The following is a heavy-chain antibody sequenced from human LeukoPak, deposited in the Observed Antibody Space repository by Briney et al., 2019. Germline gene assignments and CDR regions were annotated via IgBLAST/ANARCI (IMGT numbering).Heavy chain of an antibody. CDR2: IYYSGNT. D-gene: IGHD3-16*01. V-gene: IGHV4-59*08. CDR3: ARVGDGNFDY. J-gene: IGHJ4*02. CDR1: GGSITGYY. Sequence: SETLSLTCTVSGGSITGYYWSWIRQPPGKKLEWIGYIYYSGNTNYNPSLKSRVTISIDTSKNQFSLRVSSVTAADTAVYYCARVGDGNFDYWGQGTLVTVSS.